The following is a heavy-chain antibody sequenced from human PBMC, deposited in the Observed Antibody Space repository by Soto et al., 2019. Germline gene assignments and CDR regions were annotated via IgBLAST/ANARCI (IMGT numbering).Heavy chain of an antibody. CDR3: ARVGRIAVAGTVSGIDY. V-gene: IGHV4-4*02. J-gene: IGHJ4*02. Sequence: QVQLQESGPGLVKPSGTLSLTCAVSGGSISSSNWWSWVRQPPGKGLEWIGEIYHSGSTNYNPSPKSRVTISVDKSKNQFSLKLSSVTAADTAVYYCARVGRIAVAGTVSGIDYWGQGTLVTVSS. D-gene: IGHD6-19*01. CDR1: GGSISSSNW. CDR2: IYHSGST.